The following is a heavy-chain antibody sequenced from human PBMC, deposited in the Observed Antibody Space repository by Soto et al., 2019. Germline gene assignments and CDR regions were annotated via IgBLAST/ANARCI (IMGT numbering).Heavy chain of an antibody. CDR1: GGSINSFY. Sequence: SVSGGSINSFYWSWIRRAPGKGLEWIGYISDIGRTDYNPSLKSRITISLDTSKDQISLNLRSVTAADTALYFCARLPGTSVLDGFDLWGPGTMVTVSS. D-gene: IGHD6-6*01. V-gene: IGHV4-59*01. CDR3: ARLPGTSVLDGFDL. J-gene: IGHJ3*01. CDR2: ISDIGRT.